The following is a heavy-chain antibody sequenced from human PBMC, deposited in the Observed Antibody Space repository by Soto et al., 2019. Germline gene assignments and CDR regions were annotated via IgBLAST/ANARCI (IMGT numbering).Heavy chain of an antibody. J-gene: IGHJ4*02. CDR2: SSGSGGST. V-gene: IGHV3-23*01. Sequence: EVQLLESGGGLVQPGGSLRLSCAASGFTFSSYAMSWVRQAPGKGLEGVSASSGSGGSTYYADSVKGRFTISRHNSKNTLYLQMNSLRAEDTAVYYCARRSSGWYFDYWGQGTLVTVSS. CDR1: GFTFSSYA. CDR3: ARRSSGWYFDY. D-gene: IGHD6-19*01.